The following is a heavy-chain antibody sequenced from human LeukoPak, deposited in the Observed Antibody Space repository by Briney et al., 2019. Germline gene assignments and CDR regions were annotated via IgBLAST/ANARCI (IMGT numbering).Heavy chain of an antibody. D-gene: IGHD3-10*01. CDR3: AGYYYGSGMVY. CDR1: GGSFSGYY. V-gene: IGHV4-34*01. CDR2: INHSGST. J-gene: IGHJ4*02. Sequence: SETLSLTCAVYGGSFSGYYWSWIRQPPEKGLEWIGEINHSGSTNYNPSLKSRVTISVDTSKNQFSLKLSSVTAADTAVCYCAGYYYGSGMVYWGQGTLVTVSS.